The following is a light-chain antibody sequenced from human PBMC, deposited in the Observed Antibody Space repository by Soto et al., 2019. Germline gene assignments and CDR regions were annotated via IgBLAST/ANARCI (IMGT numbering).Light chain of an antibody. CDR3: SSYISSSTLDCV. CDR1: SSDVGGYNY. CDR2: EVS. V-gene: IGLV2-14*01. Sequence: QPVLTQPASVSGSPGQSITISCTGTSSDVGGYNYVSWYQHHPGKAPKLMIYEVSNRPSGVSNRFSGSKSGNTASLTISGLQAEDEADYYCSSYISSSTLDCVFGGETKLTVL. J-gene: IGLJ3*02.